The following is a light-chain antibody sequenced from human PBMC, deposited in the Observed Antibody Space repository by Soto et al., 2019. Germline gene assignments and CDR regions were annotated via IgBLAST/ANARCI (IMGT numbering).Light chain of an antibody. CDR3: AAWDDSLSVWV. CDR1: SSNIGSNY. CDR2: RNN. Sequence: QSVLTQPPSASGTPGQRVTISCSGSSSNIGSNYVYWYQQLPGTAPKLLIYRNNQRPSGVPDRFSGSKSGTSASLAISGLRSEHEADYYCAAWDDSLSVWVFGGGTKLTVL. V-gene: IGLV1-47*01. J-gene: IGLJ3*02.